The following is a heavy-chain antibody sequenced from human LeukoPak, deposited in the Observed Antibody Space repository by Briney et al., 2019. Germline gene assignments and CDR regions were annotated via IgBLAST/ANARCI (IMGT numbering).Heavy chain of an antibody. J-gene: IGHJ5*02. V-gene: IGHV4-59*01. CDR1: GGSISSYY. D-gene: IGHD6-6*01. CDR3: ARVSGSSSWYWFDP. CDR2: IYYSGST. Sequence: SETLSLTCAVSGGSISSYYWSWIRQPPGKGLEWIGYIYYSGSTNYNPSLKSRVTTSVDTSKNQFSLKLSSVTAADTAVYYCARVSGSSSWYWFDPWGQGTLVTVSS.